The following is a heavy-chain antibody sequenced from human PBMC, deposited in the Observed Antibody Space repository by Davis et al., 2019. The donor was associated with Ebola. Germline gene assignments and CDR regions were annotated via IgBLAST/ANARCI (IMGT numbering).Heavy chain of an antibody. V-gene: IGHV4-59*12. CDR3: ARGRYCSGGSCWYYFDY. CDR2: IYHSGST. J-gene: IGHJ4*02. D-gene: IGHD2-15*01. Sequence: SETLSLTCTVSGGSISSYYWSWIRQPPGKGLEWIGYIYHSGSTYYNPSLKSRVTISVDRSKNQFSLKLSSVTAADTAVYYCARGRYCSGGSCWYYFDYWGQGTLVTVSS. CDR1: GGSISSYY.